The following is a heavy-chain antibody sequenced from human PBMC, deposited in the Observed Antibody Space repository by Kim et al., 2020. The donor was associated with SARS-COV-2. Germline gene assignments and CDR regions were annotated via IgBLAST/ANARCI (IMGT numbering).Heavy chain of an antibody. Sequence: PSVKSRVTISVDTSKDQFALKRSSVTAADTAVYYCARSAYNNGWFANFDYWGQGTLVTVSS. D-gene: IGHD6-19*01. V-gene: IGHV4-59*01. J-gene: IGHJ4*02. CDR3: ARSAYNNGWFANFDY.